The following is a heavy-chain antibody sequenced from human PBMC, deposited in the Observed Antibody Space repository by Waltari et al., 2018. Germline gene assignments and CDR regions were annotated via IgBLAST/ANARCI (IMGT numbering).Heavy chain of an antibody. J-gene: IGHJ5*02. CDR3: ARRVVVVPAAMKGWFDP. Sequence: EVQLVQSGAEVKMPGESLKISCKGSGYNFTSYWIVWVRQMPGKGLEWMGIIYPCDSDTRYSPSFQGQVTISADKSINTAYLHWSRLQAADTAIYYCARRVVVVPAAMKGWFDPWGQGTLVTVSS. V-gene: IGHV5-51*03. D-gene: IGHD2-2*01. CDR1: GYNFTSYW. CDR2: IYPCDSDT.